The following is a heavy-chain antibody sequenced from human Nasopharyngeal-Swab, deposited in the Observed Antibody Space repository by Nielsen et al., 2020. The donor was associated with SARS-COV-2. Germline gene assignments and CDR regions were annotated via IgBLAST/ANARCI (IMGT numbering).Heavy chain of an antibody. CDR2: IYYSGST. Sequence: SQTLSLTCTVSGGSISSYHSSWIRQPPGKGLEWIGYIYYSGSTNYNPPLKSRVTISVDTSKNQYYLKLSSVTAADTAVYYCARLKVGFDYWGQGTLVTVSS. CDR1: GGSISSYH. CDR3: ARLKVGFDY. J-gene: IGHJ4*02. V-gene: IGHV4-59*01. D-gene: IGHD1-26*01.